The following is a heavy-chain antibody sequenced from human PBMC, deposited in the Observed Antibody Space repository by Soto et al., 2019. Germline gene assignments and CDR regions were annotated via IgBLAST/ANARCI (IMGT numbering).Heavy chain of an antibody. V-gene: IGHV4-59*01. J-gene: IGHJ4*02. CDR3: ARVRGDYIWGSYFDY. CDR2: IYYSGST. Sequence: ASETLSLTCTVSGGSISSYYWSWIRQPPGKGLEWIGYIYYSGSTNYNPSLKSRVTISVDTSKNQFSLKLSSVTAADTAVYYCARVRGDYIWGSYFDYWGQGTLVTVSS. D-gene: IGHD3-16*01. CDR1: GGSISSYY.